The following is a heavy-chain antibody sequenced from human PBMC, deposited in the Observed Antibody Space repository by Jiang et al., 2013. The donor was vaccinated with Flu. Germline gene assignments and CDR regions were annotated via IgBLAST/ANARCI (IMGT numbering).Heavy chain of an antibody. CDR3: ATKAINSGSYSFDY. D-gene: IGHD1-26*01. CDR2: MNPNSGNT. CDR1: YTFTSYD. Sequence: YTFTSYDINWVRQATGQGLEWMGWMNPNSGNTGYAQKFQGRVTMTRNTSISTAYMELSSLRSEDTAVYYCATKAINSGSYSFDYWGQGTLVTVSS. V-gene: IGHV1-8*01. J-gene: IGHJ4*02.